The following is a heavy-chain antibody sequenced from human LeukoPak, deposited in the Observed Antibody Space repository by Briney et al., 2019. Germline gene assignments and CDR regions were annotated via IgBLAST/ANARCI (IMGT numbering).Heavy chain of an antibody. D-gene: IGHD3-22*01. CDR1: GFTFSNYW. CDR2: IRQDGGDK. V-gene: IGHV3-7*03. CDR3: AKGHAPGYYYDSSGYYPFDY. J-gene: IGHJ4*02. Sequence: GGSLRLSCATSGFTFSNYWMCWVRQAPGKGLEWVANIRQDGGDKYYADSVKGRFTISRDNAKNSLYLQMNSLRAEDTAVYSCAKGHAPGYYYDSSGYYPFDYWGQGTLVTVSS.